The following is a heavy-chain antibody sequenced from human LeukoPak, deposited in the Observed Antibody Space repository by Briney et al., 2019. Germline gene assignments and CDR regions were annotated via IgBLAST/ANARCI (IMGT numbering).Heavy chain of an antibody. CDR2: ISGSGGST. Sequence: GGSLRLSCAASGFTFRSYDMSWVRQAPGKGLEWVSGISGSGGSTYYADSVKGRFTISRDNAKNSLYLQMDSLRAEDTAVYYCARPRGCSSNRCNNFDYWGQGALVTVSS. D-gene: IGHD2-2*01. CDR1: GFTFRSYD. V-gene: IGHV3-23*01. CDR3: ARPRGCSSNRCNNFDY. J-gene: IGHJ4*02.